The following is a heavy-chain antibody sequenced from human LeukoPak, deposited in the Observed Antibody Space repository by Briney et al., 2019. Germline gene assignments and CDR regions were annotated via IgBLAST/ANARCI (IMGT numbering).Heavy chain of an antibody. CDR2: IYPRDGST. J-gene: IGHJ4*02. Sequence: ASVKVSCKASGYTFTSNYIHWVRQAPGQGLEWVGMIYPRDGSTSYAQNFQGRVTVTRDTSTSTVHMELSGLTSEDTAVYYCARDQEGFDYWGQGTLVTVSS. CDR1: GYTFTSNY. V-gene: IGHV1-46*01. CDR3: ARDQEGFDY.